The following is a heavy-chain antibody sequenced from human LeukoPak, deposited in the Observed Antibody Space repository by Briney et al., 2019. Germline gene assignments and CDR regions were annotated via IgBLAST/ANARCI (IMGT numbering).Heavy chain of an antibody. D-gene: IGHD3-3*01. Sequence: SETLSLTCAVYGGSFSGYYWSWIRQPPGKGLEWIGEINHSGSTNYNPFLKSRVTISVDTSKNQFSLKLSSVTAADTAVYYCARGDTYYDFWSGYYDDAFDIWGQGTMVTVSS. CDR2: INHSGST. V-gene: IGHV4-34*01. CDR3: ARGDTYYDFWSGYYDDAFDI. J-gene: IGHJ3*02. CDR1: GGSFSGYY.